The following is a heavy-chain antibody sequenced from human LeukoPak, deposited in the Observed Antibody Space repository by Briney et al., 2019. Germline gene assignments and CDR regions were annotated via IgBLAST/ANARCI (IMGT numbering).Heavy chain of an antibody. CDR3: ARVGAGPLYYFDY. Sequence: PSETLSLTCTVSGGSISSYYWSWIRQPAGKALEWIGRIYHSGSTNYNPSLKSRVTMSLDTSKNEFSLKLTSVTAADTAVYYCARVGAGPLYYFDYWGQGTLVTVSS. CDR1: GGSISSYY. V-gene: IGHV4-4*07. CDR2: IYHSGST. J-gene: IGHJ4*02.